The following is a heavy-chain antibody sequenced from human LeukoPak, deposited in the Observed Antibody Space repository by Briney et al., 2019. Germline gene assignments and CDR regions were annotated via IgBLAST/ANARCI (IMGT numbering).Heavy chain of an antibody. CDR3: ARDLRDFWSGDFDY. D-gene: IGHD3-3*01. J-gene: IGHJ4*02. V-gene: IGHV3-23*01. CDR1: GFTFSTYA. CDR2: ISGSGATR. Sequence: PGGSLRLSCAASGFTFSTYAMSWVRQAPGKGLEWVSVISGSGATRYYADSVKGRFTISRDNPKNTLYLQMNSLRAEDTAVYYCARDLRDFWSGDFDYWGQGTLVTVSS.